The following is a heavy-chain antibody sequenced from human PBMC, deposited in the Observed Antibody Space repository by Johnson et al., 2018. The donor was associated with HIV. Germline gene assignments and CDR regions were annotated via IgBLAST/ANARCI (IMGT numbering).Heavy chain of an antibody. D-gene: IGHD3-22*01. CDR2: ISYDGSNK. CDR1: GFTFDDYG. J-gene: IGHJ3*02. Sequence: QVQLVESGGGVVRPGGSLRLSCAASGFTFDDYGMSWVRQAPGKGLEWVAVISYDGSNKYYADSVKGRFTISRDNSKNTLYLQMNSLRAEDTAVYYCARVRGLIAFDIWGQGTMVTVSS. V-gene: IGHV3-30*03. CDR3: ARVRGLIAFDI.